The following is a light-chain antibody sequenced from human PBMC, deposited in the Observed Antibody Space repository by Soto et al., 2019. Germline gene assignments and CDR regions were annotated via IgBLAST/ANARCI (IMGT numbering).Light chain of an antibody. Sequence: QSVLTQPASVSGSPGQSITISCTGTRSDVGYYNLVSWYQHHPVKAPKLIVCDVTKRPSGVSTRFSGSKSGNTASLTISGLQAEDESDYYCCSYASPSTRYVFGTGTKLTVL. V-gene: IGLV2-23*02. CDR2: DVT. CDR1: RSDVGYYNL. J-gene: IGLJ1*01. CDR3: CSYASPSTRYV.